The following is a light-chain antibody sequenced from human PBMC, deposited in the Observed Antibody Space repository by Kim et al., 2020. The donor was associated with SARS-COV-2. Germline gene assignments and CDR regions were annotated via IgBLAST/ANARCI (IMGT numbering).Light chain of an antibody. Sequence: QTVVTQEPSVSVSPGGTVTLTCGLSSGSVSTSYFPSWYQQTPGQAPRTLIYNTNTRSSGVPDRFSGSILGNKAALTIAGAQADDESDYHCVLYMGSGIWVFGGGTQLTV. V-gene: IGLV8-61*01. CDR2: NTN. J-gene: IGLJ3*02. CDR3: VLYMGSGIWV. CDR1: SGSVSTSYF.